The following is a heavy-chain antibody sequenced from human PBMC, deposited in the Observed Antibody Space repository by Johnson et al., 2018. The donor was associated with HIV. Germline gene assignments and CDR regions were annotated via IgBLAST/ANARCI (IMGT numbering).Heavy chain of an antibody. CDR3: ARGGGTYLEPFDI. J-gene: IGHJ3*02. CDR1: GFTFSGYW. V-gene: IGHV3-7*04. CDR2: IKQDGSEK. Sequence: VQLLESGGGLVQPGGSLRLSCAASGFTFSGYWMSWVRQAPGKGLEWVANIKQDGSEKYYADSVKGRFTISRDNSKNTLSLQMHSLRVEDTALYYCARGGGTYLEPFDIWGQGTMVTVSS. D-gene: IGHD1-26*01.